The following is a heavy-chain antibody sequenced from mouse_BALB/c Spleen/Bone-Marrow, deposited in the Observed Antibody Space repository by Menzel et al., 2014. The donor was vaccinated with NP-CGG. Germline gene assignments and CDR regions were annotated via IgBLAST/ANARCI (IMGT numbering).Heavy chain of an antibody. J-gene: IGHJ4*01. CDR1: GYTFXRYY. CDR2: IYPGNVNT. D-gene: IGHD2-2*01. CDR3: AMWLRRDYYAMDY. Sequence: QVQLKESGPELVKPGASARISCKASGYTFXRYYIQWMKQRPGQGLEWIGWIYPGNVNTKYNEKFKGKATLTADKSSSTANMQLSSLTSEGSAVYFCAMWLRRDYYAMDYWGQGTSVTVSS. V-gene: IGHV1S56*01.